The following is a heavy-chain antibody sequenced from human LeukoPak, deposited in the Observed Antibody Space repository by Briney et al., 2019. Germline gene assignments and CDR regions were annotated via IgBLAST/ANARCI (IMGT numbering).Heavy chain of an antibody. D-gene: IGHD2-21*02. J-gene: IGHJ6*02. Sequence: PGGSLRLSCAASGFTFSSYSMNWVRKAPGKGLEWVSYISSSSSTIYYADSVKGRFTISRDNAKNSLYLQMNSLRDEDTAVYYCARALGWVVTAIRGYYGMDVWGQGTTVTVSS. CDR1: GFTFSSYS. CDR3: ARALGWVVTAIRGYYGMDV. CDR2: ISSSSSTI. V-gene: IGHV3-48*02.